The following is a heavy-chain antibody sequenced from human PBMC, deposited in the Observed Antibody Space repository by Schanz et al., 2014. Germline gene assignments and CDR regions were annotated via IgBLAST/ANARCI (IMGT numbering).Heavy chain of an antibody. J-gene: IGHJ5*02. D-gene: IGHD3-10*01. CDR3: AREGTVIRGLSGWFDP. CDR1: GYTFAMYD. Sequence: QVQLVQSGSELKKPGASVKVSCKASGYTFAMYDMNWVRQAPGQGLEWMGRINPNSGGTNYAQKFQGRVTMTRDTSISTAYMELRRLRSDDTAVYYCAREGTVIRGLSGWFDPWGQGTLVTVSS. CDR2: INPNSGGT. V-gene: IGHV1-2*06.